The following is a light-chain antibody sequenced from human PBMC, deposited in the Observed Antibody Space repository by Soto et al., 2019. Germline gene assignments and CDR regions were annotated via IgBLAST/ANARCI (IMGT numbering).Light chain of an antibody. J-gene: IGKJ5*01. Sequence: DIQMTQSASSLYASLGDRVSIPCQASQDIRYYLNWYQQKTGQAPKLLIYDASQLETGVPSRFSGSGSGTDFTFTINSLQPEDIGTYYCQHYNSFPITFGQGTRLEIK. CDR3: QHYNSFPIT. V-gene: IGKV1-33*01. CDR1: QDIRYY. CDR2: DAS.